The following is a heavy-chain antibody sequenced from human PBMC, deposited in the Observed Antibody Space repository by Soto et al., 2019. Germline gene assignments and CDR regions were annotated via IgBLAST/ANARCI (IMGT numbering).Heavy chain of an antibody. D-gene: IGHD4-17*01. Sequence: SVKFSCKASGGTFSSYAISWVRQAPGQGLEWMGGIIPIFGTANYAQKFQGRVTITADKSTSTAYMELSSLRSEDTAVYYCARVPAETTAAAFDIWGQGTMVTVSS. CDR2: IIPIFGTA. CDR3: ARVPAETTAAAFDI. V-gene: IGHV1-69*06. CDR1: GGTFSSYA. J-gene: IGHJ3*02.